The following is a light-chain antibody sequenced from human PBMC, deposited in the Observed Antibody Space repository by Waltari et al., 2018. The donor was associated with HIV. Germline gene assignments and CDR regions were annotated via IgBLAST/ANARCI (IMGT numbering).Light chain of an antibody. CDR2: AAS. V-gene: IGKV1-9*01. Sequence: DIQLTQSPSFLSASVGDRVTITCRASQGISSYLAWYQQKPGKAPILLIYAASTLQSAIPSRFSGSESETEFTLTISSLQPEDFATYYCQQLNSYPPFFTFGPGTKVHIK. CDR3: QQLNSYPPFFT. CDR1: QGISSY. J-gene: IGKJ3*01.